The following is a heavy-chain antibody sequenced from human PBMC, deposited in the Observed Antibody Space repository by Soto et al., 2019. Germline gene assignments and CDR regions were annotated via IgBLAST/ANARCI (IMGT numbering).Heavy chain of an antibody. D-gene: IGHD3-22*01. Sequence: QVTLKESGPVLVKPTENLTLTCTVSGFSLSNARMGVSWIRQPPGKALEWLAHIFSNDEKSYSTSLKSRLTISKDTSKSQVVLTMTNMDPVDTATYYCARSRMVIGYGMDVWGQGTTVTVSS. CDR2: IFSNDEK. J-gene: IGHJ6*02. CDR3: ARSRMVIGYGMDV. CDR1: GFSLSNARMG. V-gene: IGHV2-26*01.